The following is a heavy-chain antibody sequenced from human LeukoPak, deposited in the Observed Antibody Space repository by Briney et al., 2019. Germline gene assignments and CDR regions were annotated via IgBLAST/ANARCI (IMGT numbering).Heavy chain of an antibody. Sequence: GGSLRLSCAASGFTFSSYAMSWVRQAPGKGLEWVSAISGSGGSTYYADSVKGRFTISRDNSKNTLYLQMNSLRAEDTAVYYCARDKIYYDSSGYYYGLDYWGPGTLVTVSS. J-gene: IGHJ4*02. V-gene: IGHV3-23*01. D-gene: IGHD3-22*01. CDR2: ISGSGGST. CDR3: ARDKIYYDSSGYYYGLDY. CDR1: GFTFSSYA.